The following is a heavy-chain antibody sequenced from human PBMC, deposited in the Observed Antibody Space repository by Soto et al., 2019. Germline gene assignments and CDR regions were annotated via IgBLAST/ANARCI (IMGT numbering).Heavy chain of an antibody. V-gene: IGHV4-39*01. CDR1: GGCISSSSYY. J-gene: IGHJ4*02. CDR2: IYYSGST. D-gene: IGHD3-16*01. CDR3: ARLGYVWGSHRSGYFDY. Sequence: PSETLSLTCTVSGGCISSSSYYWGWIRHPPGKGLEWIGSIYYSGSTYYNPSLKSRVTISVDTSKNQFSLKLSSVTAADTAVYYCARLGYVWGSHRSGYFDYWGQGTLVTVSS.